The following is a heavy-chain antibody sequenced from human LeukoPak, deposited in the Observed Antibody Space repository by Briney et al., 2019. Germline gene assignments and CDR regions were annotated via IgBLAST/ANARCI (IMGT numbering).Heavy chain of an antibody. D-gene: IGHD3-10*01. Sequence: GGSLRLSCAVSGFTFSKYWMNWVRQAPGKGMEWVANIKQDESEKYYADSVKGRFSVSRDNGKSSLYLQMNSLRAEDTAVYYCARDREEMVRAPYAFGIWGQGTMVTVSS. CDR3: ARDREEMVRAPYAFGI. V-gene: IGHV3-7*01. CDR1: GFTFSKYW. J-gene: IGHJ3*02. CDR2: IKQDESEK.